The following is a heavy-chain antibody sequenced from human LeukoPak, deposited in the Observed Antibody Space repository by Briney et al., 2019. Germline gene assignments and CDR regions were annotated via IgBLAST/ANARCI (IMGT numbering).Heavy chain of an antibody. D-gene: IGHD5-12*01. J-gene: IGHJ4*02. Sequence: GGSLRLSCAASGFTFSNAWMSWVRQAPGKGLEWVSFISSSTGDISYADSVKGRFTISRDNAKNSLYLQMNSLRAEDTAVYYCAREREDGYSGSDYWGQGTLVTVPS. CDR1: GFTFSNAW. CDR3: AREREDGYSGSDY. V-gene: IGHV3-21*01. CDR2: ISSSTGDI.